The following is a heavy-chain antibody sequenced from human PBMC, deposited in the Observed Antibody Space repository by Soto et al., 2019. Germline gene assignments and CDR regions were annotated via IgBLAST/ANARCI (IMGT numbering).Heavy chain of an antibody. Sequence: GGSLRLSCAASGFTFSSYAMSWVRQAPGKGLEWVSAISGSGGSTYYADSVKGRFTISRDNSKNTLYLQMNSLRAEDTALYYCAKDSDRDGYNFDYWGQGTLVTVSS. CDR3: AKDSDRDGYNFDY. D-gene: IGHD5-12*01. CDR2: ISGSGGST. CDR1: GFTFSSYA. J-gene: IGHJ4*02. V-gene: IGHV3-23*01.